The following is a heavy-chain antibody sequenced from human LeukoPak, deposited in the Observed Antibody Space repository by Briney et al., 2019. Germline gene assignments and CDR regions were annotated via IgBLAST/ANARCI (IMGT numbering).Heavy chain of an antibody. D-gene: IGHD2-15*01. CDR2: ISYDGSNK. Sequence: HPGGSLRLSCAASGFTFSSYGMHWVRQAPGKGLEWVAVISYDGSNKYYADSVKGRFTISRDNSKNTLYLQMNSLRAEDTAIYSCAKNGDRGAYCSGGSCYPYYYQNMDVWGKGTTVTISS. J-gene: IGHJ6*03. V-gene: IGHV3-33*05. CDR1: GFTFSSYG. CDR3: AKNGDRGAYCSGGSCYPYYYQNMDV.